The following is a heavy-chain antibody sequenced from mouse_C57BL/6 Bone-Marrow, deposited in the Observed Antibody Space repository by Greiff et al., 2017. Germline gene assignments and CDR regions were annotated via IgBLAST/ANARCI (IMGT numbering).Heavy chain of an antibody. CDR2: IDPENGDT. CDR3: TPIYFAMDY. J-gene: IGHJ4*01. V-gene: IGHV14-4*01. Sequence: VQLQQSGAELVRPGASVKLSCTASGFNIKDDYMHWVKQRPEQGLAWIGWIDPENGDTEYASKLQGKATITADTSANTAYLQLSSLTSEDTAVYYCTPIYFAMDYWGQGTSVTVSS. D-gene: IGHD6-5*01. CDR1: GFNIKDDY.